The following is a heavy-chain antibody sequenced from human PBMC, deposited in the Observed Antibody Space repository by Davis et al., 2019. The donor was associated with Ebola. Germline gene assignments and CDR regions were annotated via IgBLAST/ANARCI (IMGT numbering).Heavy chain of an antibody. CDR1: GYSFTSYW. Sequence: GESLKISCKGSGYSFTSYWISWVRQLPGKGLEWMGRIDLSDSYTNYSPSFQGHVTISADKSISTAYLQWSSLKASDTAMYYCARRPLGAGYYYGMDVWGQGTTVTVSS. J-gene: IGHJ6*02. D-gene: IGHD4/OR15-4a*01. CDR2: IDLSDSYT. V-gene: IGHV5-10-1*01. CDR3: ARRPLGAGYYYGMDV.